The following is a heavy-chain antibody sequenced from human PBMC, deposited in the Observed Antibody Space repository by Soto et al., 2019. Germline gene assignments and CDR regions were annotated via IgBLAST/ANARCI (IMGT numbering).Heavy chain of an antibody. Sequence: PSRTLSLTCAMSGDSVSSNSAAWNWIRQSPSRGLEWLGRTYYRSKWYNDYAVSVKSRITINPDTSKNQFSLQLNSVTPEDTAVYYCARDLGYYDSSGYYSDAFDIWGQGTMVTVSS. CDR2: TYYRSKWYN. V-gene: IGHV6-1*01. D-gene: IGHD3-22*01. CDR3: ARDLGYYDSSGYYSDAFDI. CDR1: GDSVSSNSAA. J-gene: IGHJ3*02.